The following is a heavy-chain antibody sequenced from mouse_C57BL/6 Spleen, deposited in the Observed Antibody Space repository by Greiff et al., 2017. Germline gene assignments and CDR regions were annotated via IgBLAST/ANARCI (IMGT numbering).Heavy chain of an antibody. CDR2: IRNKANGYPT. V-gene: IGHV7-3*01. J-gene: IGHJ1*03. CDR3: ARSFYYYGSSYWYVDV. Sequence: EVQLVASGGGLVQPGGSLSLSCAASGFTFTDYYMSWVRQPPGKALEWLGFIRNKANGYPTEYSASVKGRFTISRDNSQSILYLQMNALRAEDSATYYCARSFYYYGSSYWYVDVWGTGTTVTVSS. D-gene: IGHD1-1*01. CDR1: GFTFTDYY.